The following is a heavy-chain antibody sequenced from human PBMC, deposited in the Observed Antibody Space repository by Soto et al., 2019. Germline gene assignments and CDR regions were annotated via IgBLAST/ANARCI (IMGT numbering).Heavy chain of an antibody. CDR2: ISYDGSNK. D-gene: IGHD6-19*01. Sequence: QVQLVESGGGVVQPGRSLRLSCAASGFTFSSYGMHWVRQAPGKGLEWVAVISYDGSNKYYADSVKGRFTISRDNSKNTLYLQMNSLRAEDTDVYYCAKDSSGRMRDYFYYWGQGTLVTVSS. J-gene: IGHJ4*02. V-gene: IGHV3-30*18. CDR1: GFTFSSYG. CDR3: AKDSSGRMRDYFYY.